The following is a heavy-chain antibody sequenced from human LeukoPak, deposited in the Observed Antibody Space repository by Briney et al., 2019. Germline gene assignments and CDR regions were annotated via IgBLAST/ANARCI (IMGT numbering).Heavy chain of an antibody. J-gene: IGHJ4*02. CDR2: IYTSGST. Sequence: PSETLSLTCTVSGGSISSSSYYWNWIRQPAGKGLEWIGRIYTSGSTNYNPSLKSRVTISVDTSKNQFSLKLSSVTAADTAVYYCARDQAGYYFDYWGQGTLVTVSS. D-gene: IGHD6-19*01. CDR1: GGSISSSSYY. V-gene: IGHV4-61*02. CDR3: ARDQAGYYFDY.